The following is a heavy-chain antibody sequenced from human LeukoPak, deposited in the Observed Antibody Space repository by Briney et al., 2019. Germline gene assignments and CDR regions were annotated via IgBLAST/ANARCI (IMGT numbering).Heavy chain of an antibody. J-gene: IGHJ3*02. D-gene: IGHD1-1*01. CDR3: ARAQDNPDDAFDI. Sequence: GGSLRLACAASGFTVSSNYMSWVRQAPGKGLEWVSVTYSGGSKYYADSVKGRFTISRDNSKNPLYLQMNSLKAEDTDVYYCARAQDNPDDAFDIWGQGTMVTVSS. CDR2: TYSGGSK. V-gene: IGHV3-53*01. CDR1: GFTVSSNY.